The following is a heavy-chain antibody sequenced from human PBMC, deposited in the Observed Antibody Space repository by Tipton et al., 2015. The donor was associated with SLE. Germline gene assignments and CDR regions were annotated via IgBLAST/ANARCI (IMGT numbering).Heavy chain of an antibody. Sequence: GSLRLSCSASGFTFGDYWLSWVRQSPGKGLEWVSHISSDGGSTYYADSMQGRFTISRDTSRDTLHLQMNSLRAEDTALYFCAKGLTSIDIWGPGTMVTVSS. J-gene: IGHJ3*02. D-gene: IGHD2-2*01. CDR1: GFTFGDYW. V-gene: IGHV3-23*01. CDR2: ISSDGGST. CDR3: AKGLTSIDI.